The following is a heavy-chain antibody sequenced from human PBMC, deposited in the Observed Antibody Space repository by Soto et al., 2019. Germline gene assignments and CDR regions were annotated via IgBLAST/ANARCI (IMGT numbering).Heavy chain of an antibody. CDR3: ARDREFGYYDSSGYYWFDP. D-gene: IGHD3-22*01. Sequence: QVQLVQSGAEVKKPGSSVKVSCKASGGTFSSYAISWVRQAPGQGLEWMGGIIPIFGTANYAQKFQCRVTITADESTSTAYMELSSLRSEDTAVYYCARDREFGYYDSSGYYWFDPWGQGTLVTVSS. J-gene: IGHJ5*02. V-gene: IGHV1-69*01. CDR2: IIPIFGTA. CDR1: GGTFSSYA.